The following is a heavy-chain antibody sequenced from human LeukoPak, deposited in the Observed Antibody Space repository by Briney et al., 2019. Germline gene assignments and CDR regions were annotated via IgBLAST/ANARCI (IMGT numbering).Heavy chain of an antibody. CDR3: ARFNLGYCSSTSCYTSGCFDY. J-gene: IGHJ4*02. V-gene: IGHV3-53*01. D-gene: IGHD2-2*02. CDR2: IYSGGST. CDR1: GFTVSSNY. Sequence: GGSLRLSCAASGFTVSSNYMSWVRQAPGKGLEWVSVIYSGGSTYYADSVKGRFTISRDNSKNTLYLQMNSLRAEDTAVYYCARFNLGYCSSTSCYTSGCFDYWGQGTLVTVSS.